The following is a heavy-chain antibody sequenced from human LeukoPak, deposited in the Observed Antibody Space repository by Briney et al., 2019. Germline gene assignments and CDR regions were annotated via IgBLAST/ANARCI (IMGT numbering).Heavy chain of an antibody. CDR3: AKDSVIPIWFGELAALDY. D-gene: IGHD3-10*01. Sequence: GGSLRLSCAASGFTFSSYAMSWVRQAPGKGLEGVSAISGSGGSTYYADYVKGRFTISRDNSKNTLYLQMNSLRAEDTAVYYCAKDSVIPIWFGELAALDYWGQGTLVTVSS. CDR2: ISGSGGST. V-gene: IGHV3-23*01. J-gene: IGHJ4*02. CDR1: GFTFSSYA.